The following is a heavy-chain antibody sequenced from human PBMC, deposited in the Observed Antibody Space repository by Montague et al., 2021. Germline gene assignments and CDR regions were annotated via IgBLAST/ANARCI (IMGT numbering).Heavy chain of an antibody. V-gene: IGHV4-39*01. CDR1: GGSISSNCYW. CDR2: TFNTGSS. J-gene: IGHJ5*02. Sequence: SETLSLTCTVSGGSISSNCYWWAWIRQPPGKGLHYVGTTFNTGSSYYTPSLKSPVPISTDTSKNQFSLRLSAVTAADTAVYYCARSLYCIGSSCYSGFDPWGQGTLVTVSS. CDR3: ARSLYCIGSSCYSGFDP. D-gene: IGHD2-15*01.